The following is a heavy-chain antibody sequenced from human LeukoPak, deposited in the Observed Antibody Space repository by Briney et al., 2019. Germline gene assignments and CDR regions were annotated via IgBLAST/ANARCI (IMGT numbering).Heavy chain of an antibody. D-gene: IGHD3-3*01. CDR2: VHYSGST. Sequence: SETLSLSCTVSGASISNSAYYWLWIRHPPGEGLECIGTVHYSGSTFYNPSLKSRVNISVDTSKNQFSLQLRSVTAADTAVYYCARLFFVIDTWGQGTLVTVSS. CDR1: GASISNSAYY. CDR3: ARLFFVIDT. V-gene: IGHV4-39*01. J-gene: IGHJ5*02.